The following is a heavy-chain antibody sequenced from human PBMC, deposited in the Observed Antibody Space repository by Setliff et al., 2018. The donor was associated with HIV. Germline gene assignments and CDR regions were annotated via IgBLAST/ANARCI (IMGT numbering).Heavy chain of an antibody. CDR2: ISPSGGSP. CDR3: ASAPLPTVTTGPRYYLDY. D-gene: IGHD4-17*01. J-gene: IGHJ4*02. Sequence: GASVKVSCKASRDTFTSYYIHWVRQAPGQGLEWMGIISPSGGSPSYAQKFQGRVTVTKDTSTGTVYMELRSIRSEDTAVYFCASAPLPTVTTGPRYYLDYWGQGTRVTVSS. CDR1: RDTFTSYY. V-gene: IGHV1-46*01.